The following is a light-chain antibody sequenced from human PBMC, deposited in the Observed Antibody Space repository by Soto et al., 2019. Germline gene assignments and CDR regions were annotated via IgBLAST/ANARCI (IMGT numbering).Light chain of an antibody. CDR1: SSDAGGYNY. J-gene: IGLJ2*01. CDR2: EVS. V-gene: IGLV2-14*01. CDR3: SSYTTIQTVV. Sequence: QSVLTQPASVSGSPGQSITISCTGTSSDAGGYNYVSWYQQHPGKAPKLMIYEVSNRPSGVSYRFSGFKSANTAYLTISGVQPEDEADYHCSSYTTIQTVVFGGGTKVTVL.